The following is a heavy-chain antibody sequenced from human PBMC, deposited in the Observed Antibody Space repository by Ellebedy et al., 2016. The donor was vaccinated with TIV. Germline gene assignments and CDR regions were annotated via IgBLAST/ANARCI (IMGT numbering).Heavy chain of an antibody. D-gene: IGHD1-26*01. CDR1: GFTFSSCA. Sequence: GESLKISCAASGFTFSSCAMSWVRQAPGKGLEWVSAISGSGGSTYYAASVKGRFTISRDNAKNSLYLQMNSLRAEDTAVYYCARGVSVGDAFDIWGQGTMVTVSS. J-gene: IGHJ3*02. CDR3: ARGVSVGDAFDI. CDR2: ISGSGGST. V-gene: IGHV3-23*01.